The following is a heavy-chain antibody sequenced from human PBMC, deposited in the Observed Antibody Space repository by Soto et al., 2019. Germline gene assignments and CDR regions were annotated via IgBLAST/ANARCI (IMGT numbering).Heavy chain of an antibody. V-gene: IGHV3-33*01. J-gene: IGHJ3*02. Sequence: QVQLVESGGGVVQPGRSLRLSCAASGFTFSSYGMHWVRKAPGKGLEWVAVIWYDGSNKYYADSVKGRFTISRDNSKNTLYLQMNSLRAEDTAVYYCARDGRYCSSTSCFPDAFDIWGQGTMVTVSS. D-gene: IGHD2-2*01. CDR2: IWYDGSNK. CDR3: ARDGRYCSSTSCFPDAFDI. CDR1: GFTFSSYG.